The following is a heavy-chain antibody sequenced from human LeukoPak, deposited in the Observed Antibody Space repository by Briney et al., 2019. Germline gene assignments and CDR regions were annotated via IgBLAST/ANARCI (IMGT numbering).Heavy chain of an antibody. D-gene: IGHD2-2*02. V-gene: IGHV1-69*04. CDR2: IIPILGIA. Sequence: SVKVSCKASGGTFSGYTISWVRQAPGQGREGMGRIIPILGIANYAQKFQGRVTITADKSTSTAYMELSSLRSEDTAVYYCARDHEPVVVPAAITWFDPGGQGTLVTVS. J-gene: IGHJ5*02. CDR1: GGTFSGYT. CDR3: ARDHEPVVVPAAITWFDP.